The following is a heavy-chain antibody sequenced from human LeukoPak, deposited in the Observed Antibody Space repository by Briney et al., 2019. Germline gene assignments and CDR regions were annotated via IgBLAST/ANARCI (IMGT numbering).Heavy chain of an antibody. Sequence: SETLSLTCVVYGESFSGYSWSWIRQPPVKGLEWIGEINQRRNTNYNPSLKSRVTIPIDTSKNQFSLKLSSVTAADTAVYYCASFPFIAVAGRHYYFDYWGQGTLVTVSS. CDR3: ASFPFIAVAGRHYYFDY. J-gene: IGHJ4*02. V-gene: IGHV4-34*01. CDR1: GESFSGYS. CDR2: INQRRNT. D-gene: IGHD6-19*01.